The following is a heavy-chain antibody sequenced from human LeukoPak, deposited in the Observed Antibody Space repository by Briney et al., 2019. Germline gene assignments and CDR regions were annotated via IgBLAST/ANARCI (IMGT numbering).Heavy chain of an antibody. CDR3: ATSGIGPAAGYYYYGMDV. Sequence: RASVKVSCKASGYTFTSYGISWVRQAPGQGLEWMGWISAYNGNTNYAQKLQGRVTMTTDTSTSTAYMKLRSLRSDDTAVYYCATSGIGPAAGYYYYGMDVWGQGTTVTVSS. D-gene: IGHD2-2*01. J-gene: IGHJ6*02. CDR1: GYTFTSYG. CDR2: ISAYNGNT. V-gene: IGHV1-18*01.